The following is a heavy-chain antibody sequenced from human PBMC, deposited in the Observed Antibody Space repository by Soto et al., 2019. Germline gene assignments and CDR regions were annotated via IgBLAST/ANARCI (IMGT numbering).Heavy chain of an antibody. CDR2: MNPNSGNA. CDR3: ARIEGNDDGRTAP. CDR1: GYTFTSYY. J-gene: IGHJ4*02. V-gene: IGHV1-8*01. D-gene: IGHD1-1*01. Sequence: ASVKVSCKASGYTFTSYYINWVRQDTGQGLEWMGWMNPNSGNAGYAQKFQGRVTMTRDKSMSTAYMELSSLRSEDTAVYYCARIEGNDDGRTAPWGQGTLVTVSS.